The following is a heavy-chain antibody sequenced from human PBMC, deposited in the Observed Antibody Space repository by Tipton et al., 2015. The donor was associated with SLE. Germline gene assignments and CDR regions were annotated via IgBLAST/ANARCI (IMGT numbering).Heavy chain of an antibody. CDR1: VYSITSGHY. CDR3: ARRPWGDYYMDY. V-gene: IGHV4-38-2*01. CDR2: IYHSGNT. Sequence: TLSLTCSVSVYSITSGHYWAWIRQPPGKGLEWIGTIYHSGNTYYSPSPKSRVTISVDTSKNQFSLKLSSVTAADTAVYYCARRPWGDYYMDYWGQGTLVTVSS. J-gene: IGHJ4*02. D-gene: IGHD3-16*01.